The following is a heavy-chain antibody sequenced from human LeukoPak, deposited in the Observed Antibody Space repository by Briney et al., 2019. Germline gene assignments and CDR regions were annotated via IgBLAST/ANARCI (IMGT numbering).Heavy chain of an antibody. Sequence: PSETLSLTCTVSGGSISSGGYYWSWIRHHPGKGLEWIGYIYYSGSTYYNPSLKSRVTISVDTSKNQFSLKLSSVTAADTAVYYCARVERGPTLQYHTNWFDPWGQGTLVTVSS. CDR3: ARVERGPTLQYHTNWFDP. CDR1: GGSISSGGYY. J-gene: IGHJ5*02. D-gene: IGHD2-2*01. CDR2: IYYSGST. V-gene: IGHV4-31*03.